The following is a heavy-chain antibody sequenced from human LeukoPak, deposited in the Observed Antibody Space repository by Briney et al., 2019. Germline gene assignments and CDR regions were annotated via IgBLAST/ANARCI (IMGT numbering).Heavy chain of an antibody. CDR3: ARTSGYNWNRVLGGGYFDY. Sequence: SETLSLTCTVSGGSISSYYWSWIRQPPGKGLEWIGYIYYSGSTNYNPSLKSRVTISVDTSKNQFSLKLSSVTAADTAVYYCARTSGYNWNRVLGGGYFDYWGQGTLVTVSS. D-gene: IGHD1-1*01. CDR1: GGSISSYY. J-gene: IGHJ4*02. V-gene: IGHV4-59*08. CDR2: IYYSGST.